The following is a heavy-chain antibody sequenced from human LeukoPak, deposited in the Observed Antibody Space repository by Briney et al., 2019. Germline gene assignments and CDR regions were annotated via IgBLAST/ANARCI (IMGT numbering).Heavy chain of an antibody. CDR3: ATVVVVAARYYGMDV. V-gene: IGHV4-59*06. Sequence: SETLSLTCTVSGGSMGRYYWSWIRQHPGKGLEWIGYIYYSGSTYYNPSLKSRVTISVDTSKNQFSLKLSSVTAADTAVYYCATVVVVAARYYGMDVWGQGTTVTVSS. CDR2: IYYSGST. J-gene: IGHJ6*02. D-gene: IGHD2-15*01. CDR1: GGSMGRYY.